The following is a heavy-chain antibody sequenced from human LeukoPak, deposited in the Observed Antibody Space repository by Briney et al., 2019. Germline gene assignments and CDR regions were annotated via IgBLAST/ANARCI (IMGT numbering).Heavy chain of an antibody. D-gene: IGHD3-16*02. CDR3: AKPYYDYVWGSYRYYFDY. J-gene: IGHJ4*02. CDR1: GFTFDDYA. V-gene: IGHV3-9*01. CDR2: ISWNSGSI. Sequence: PGGSLRLSCAASGFTFDDYAMHWVRQAPGKDLEWVSGISWNSGSIGYADSVKGRFTISRDNSKNTLYLQMNSLRAEDTAVYYCAKPYYDYVWGSYRYYFDYWGQGTLVTVSS.